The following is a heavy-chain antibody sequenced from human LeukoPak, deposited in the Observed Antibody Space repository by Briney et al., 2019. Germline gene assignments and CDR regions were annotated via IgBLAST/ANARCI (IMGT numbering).Heavy chain of an antibody. V-gene: IGHV3-53*01. CDR2: IYSGGTT. D-gene: IGHD4-23*01. Sequence: GGSLRLSCAASGFTASSNHMSWVRQAPGKGRKWVSIIYSGGTTYYADSVKGRFTISRDNSKNSLYLQMNSLRAEDTAVYYCARDADYGGSPDAFDVWGRGAIVTVSS. CDR3: ARDADYGGSPDAFDV. J-gene: IGHJ3*01. CDR1: GFTASSNH.